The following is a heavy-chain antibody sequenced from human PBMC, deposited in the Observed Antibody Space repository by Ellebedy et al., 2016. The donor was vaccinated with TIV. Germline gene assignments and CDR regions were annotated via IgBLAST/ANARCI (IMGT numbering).Heavy chain of an antibody. D-gene: IGHD2-15*01. Sequence: PGGSLRLSCAASGFTFSSYAMHWVRQAPGKGLEWVAVISYDGSNKYYADSVKGRFTISRDNSNNTQYLQMTSLRAEDTAVDYCAGDLCQVVAVVAALDYWGQGTLVTVSS. CDR1: GFTFSSYA. CDR3: AGDLCQVVAVVAALDY. J-gene: IGHJ4*02. V-gene: IGHV3-30-3*01. CDR2: ISYDGSNK.